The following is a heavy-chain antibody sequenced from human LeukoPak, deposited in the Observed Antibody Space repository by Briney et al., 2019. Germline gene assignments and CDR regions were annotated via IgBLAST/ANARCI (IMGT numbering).Heavy chain of an antibody. V-gene: IGHV3-23*01. CDR1: GFAFDSFA. CDR3: ARVRGIAARPVANWFDP. D-gene: IGHD6-6*01. Sequence: GGSLRLSCAASGFAFDSFAMSWVRQAPGQGLAWVSSIGDSGSHTYYADSVKGRFTISRDNSKNTMYLQMDSLRSEDTAVYYCARVRGIAARPVANWFDPWGQGTLVTVSS. J-gene: IGHJ5*02. CDR2: IGDSGSHT.